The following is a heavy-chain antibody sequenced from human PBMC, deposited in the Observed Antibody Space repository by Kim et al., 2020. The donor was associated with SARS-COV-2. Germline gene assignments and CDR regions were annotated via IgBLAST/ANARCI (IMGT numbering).Heavy chain of an antibody. CDR3: SNFGR. Sequence: ISYDGSNKYYADSVKGRFTISRDNSKDTLYLHMHSLGVEDTAVYYCSNFGRWGQGTQVTVSS. CDR2: ISYDGSNK. J-gene: IGHJ4*02. V-gene: IGHV3-30*03.